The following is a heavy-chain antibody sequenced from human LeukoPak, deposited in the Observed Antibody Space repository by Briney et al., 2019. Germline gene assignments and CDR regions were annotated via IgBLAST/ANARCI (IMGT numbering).Heavy chain of an antibody. D-gene: IGHD4-11*01. Sequence: QSGGSLRLSCAASGFTFNNYAMSWVRQAPGKGLEWVSGISGSGGSTNYADSVKGRFTISRDNSKNTLYLHLNSLGAEDTAVYYCAIVAPYGNYVFDYWGQGILVTVSS. CDR2: ISGSGGST. J-gene: IGHJ4*02. CDR3: AIVAPYGNYVFDY. V-gene: IGHV3-23*01. CDR1: GFTFNNYA.